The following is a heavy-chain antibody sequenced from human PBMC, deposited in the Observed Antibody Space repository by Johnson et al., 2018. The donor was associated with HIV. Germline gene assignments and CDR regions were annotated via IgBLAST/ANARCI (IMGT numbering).Heavy chain of an antibody. D-gene: IGHD1-26*01. V-gene: IGHV3-48*03. CDR1: GFTFSSYA. J-gene: IGHJ3*02. CDR2: ISSRATTI. Sequence: VQLVESGGGVVQPGRSLSLSCAASGFTFSSYAMYWVRQAPGKGLEWVSYISSRATTIYYADSVKGRFTISRDNAKNSLYLQMNSLRAEDTAVYYCARFPPGGNYYFDIWGQGTMVTVSS. CDR3: ARFPPGGNYYFDI.